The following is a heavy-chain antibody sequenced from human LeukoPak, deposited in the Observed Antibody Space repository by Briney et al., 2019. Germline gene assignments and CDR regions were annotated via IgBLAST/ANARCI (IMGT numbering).Heavy chain of an antibody. V-gene: IGHV4-61*02. J-gene: IGHJ3*02. Sequence: SETLSLTCTVSGGSISSGSYYWSWIRQPAGKGLEWIGRIDTSGSTNYNPSLKSRVTISVDTSKNQFSLKLSSVTAADTAVYYCARSGVRRGDAFDIWGQGTMVTVSS. CDR2: IDTSGST. CDR1: GGSISSGSYY. CDR3: ARSGVRRGDAFDI. D-gene: IGHD3-10*01.